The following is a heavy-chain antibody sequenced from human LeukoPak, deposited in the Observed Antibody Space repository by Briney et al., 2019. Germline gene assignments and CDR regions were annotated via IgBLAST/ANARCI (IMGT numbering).Heavy chain of an antibody. Sequence: PGGSLRLSCAASGFTFSSYEMNWVRQAPGKGLEWVSYISSSGSTIYYADSVKGRFTISRDNAKNSLYLQMNSLRAEDTAVYYCASRKVQHGYCSGGSCYEFDYWGQGTLVTVSS. CDR2: ISSSGSTI. CDR3: ASRKVQHGYCSGGSCYEFDY. J-gene: IGHJ4*02. V-gene: IGHV3-48*03. D-gene: IGHD2-15*01. CDR1: GFTFSSYE.